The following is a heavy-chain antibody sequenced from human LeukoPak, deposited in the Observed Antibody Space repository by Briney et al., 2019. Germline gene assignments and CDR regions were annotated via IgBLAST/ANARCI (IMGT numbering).Heavy chain of an antibody. CDR3: AKDSARFGELATDAFDI. Sequence: PGGSLRLSCAASGFTFDDYAMHWVRQAPGKGLEWVSGISWNSGSIGYADSVKGRFTISRDNAKNSLYLQMNSLRAEDTALYYCAKDSARFGELATDAFDIRGQGTMVTVSS. J-gene: IGHJ3*02. D-gene: IGHD3-10*01. V-gene: IGHV3-9*01. CDR2: ISWNSGSI. CDR1: GFTFDDYA.